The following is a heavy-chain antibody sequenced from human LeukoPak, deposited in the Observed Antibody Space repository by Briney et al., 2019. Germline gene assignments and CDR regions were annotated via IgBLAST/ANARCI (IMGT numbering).Heavy chain of an antibody. V-gene: IGHV1-69*13. J-gene: IGHJ5*02. Sequence: WASVKVSCKASGGTFSSYAISWVRQAPGQGLEWMGGIIPIFGTANYAQKFEGRVTITADESTSTAYMELSSLRSEDTAVYYCAREGVPTYYYDSSGYSPPKNWFDPWGQGTLVTVSS. CDR3: AREGVPTYYYDSSGYSPPKNWFDP. CDR2: IIPIFGTA. D-gene: IGHD3-22*01. CDR1: GGTFSSYA.